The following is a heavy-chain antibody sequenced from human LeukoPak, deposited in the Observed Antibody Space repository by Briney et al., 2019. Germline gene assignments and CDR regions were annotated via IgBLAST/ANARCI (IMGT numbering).Heavy chain of an antibody. CDR2: IYYSGST. CDR3: ASGLYYDILTGPAFDI. CDR1: GGSISSGGYY. V-gene: IGHV4-31*03. Sequence: SQTQSLTCTVSGGSISSGGYYWSWIRQHPGKGLEWIGYIYYSGSTYYNPSLKSRVTISVDTSKNQFSLKLSSVTAADTAVYYCASGLYYDILTGPAFDIWGQGTMVTVSS. D-gene: IGHD3-9*01. J-gene: IGHJ3*02.